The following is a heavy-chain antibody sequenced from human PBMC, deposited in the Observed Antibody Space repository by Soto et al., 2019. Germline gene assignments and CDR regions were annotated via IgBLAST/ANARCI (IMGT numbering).Heavy chain of an antibody. CDR2: ISAYNGNT. CDR1: CSTFPSHG. Sequence: ASVKVSCKASCSTFPSHGVNCVCHLPGQGLEWMGWISAYNGNTNYAQKLQGRVTMTTDTSTSTAYMELRSLRSDDTAVYYGAGDRVRYCPYGVGPDEALDMWG. V-gene: IGHV1-18*01. CDR3: AGDRVRYCPYGVGPDEALDM. D-gene: IGHD2-8*01. J-gene: IGHJ3*02.